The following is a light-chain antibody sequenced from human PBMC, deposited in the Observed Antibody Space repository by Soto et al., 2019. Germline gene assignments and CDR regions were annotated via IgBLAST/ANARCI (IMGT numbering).Light chain of an antibody. CDR1: QSVSSSY. J-gene: IGKJ1*01. CDR3: QQYGSSPST. V-gene: IGKV3-20*01. CDR2: DAS. Sequence: EIVLTQSPGTLSLSPGERATLSCRASQSVSSSYLAWYQQRPGQAPRLLIYDASSRATGIPDRFSGSGSGTDFTLTINRLEPEDFAVYYCQQYGSSPSTFGQGTKVEIK.